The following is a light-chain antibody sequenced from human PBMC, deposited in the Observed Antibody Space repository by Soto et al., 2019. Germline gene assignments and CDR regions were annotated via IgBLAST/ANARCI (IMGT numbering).Light chain of an antibody. Sequence: ETVMTQSPVTLSVSPGERATLSCRASKSVSTNLAWYQQKPGQAPRLLIYGASIRATGIPARFSGSGSETEFTLTISSLQSEDFAVYYCEQYYHWPYAFGQGNNLQIK. CDR1: KSVSTN. CDR3: EQYYHWPYA. V-gene: IGKV3-15*01. CDR2: GAS. J-gene: IGKJ2*01.